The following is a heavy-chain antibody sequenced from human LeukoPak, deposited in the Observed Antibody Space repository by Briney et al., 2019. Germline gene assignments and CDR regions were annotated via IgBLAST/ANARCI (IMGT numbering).Heavy chain of an antibody. Sequence: SETLSLTCTVSGGSISSGGYYWSWIRQPPGKGLEWIGYIYHSGSTYYNPSLKSRVTISVDTSKNQFSLKLSSVTAADTAVYYCARGSGYSSGWSGGVGYFDLWGRGTLVTVSS. CDR3: ARGSGYSSGWSGGVGYFDL. CDR1: GGSISSGGYY. V-gene: IGHV4-30-2*01. J-gene: IGHJ2*01. D-gene: IGHD6-19*01. CDR2: IYHSGST.